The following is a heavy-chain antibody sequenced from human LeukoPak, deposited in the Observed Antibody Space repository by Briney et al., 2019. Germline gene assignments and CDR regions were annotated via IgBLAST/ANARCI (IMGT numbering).Heavy chain of an antibody. V-gene: IGHV7-4-1*02. CDR2: INTNTGNP. CDR1: GYSFISYA. J-gene: IGHJ6*03. CDR3: ARRGYRLIRDSYYYYMDV. D-gene: IGHD3-16*02. Sequence: ASVKVSCKASGYSFISYALNWVRQAPGQGPEWMGWINTNTGNPTYAQGFTGRFVFSLDTSVTTAYLQISSLKAEDTAVYYCARRGYRLIRDSYYYYMDVWGKGTTVTVSS.